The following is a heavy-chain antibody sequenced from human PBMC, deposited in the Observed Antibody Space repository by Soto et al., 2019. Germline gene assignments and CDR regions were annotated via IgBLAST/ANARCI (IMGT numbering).Heavy chain of an antibody. CDR3: ARGGGGGDKSPYFDY. CDR1: GGSISSGDYY. D-gene: IGHD2-21*01. CDR2: IYYSGST. Sequence: QVQLQESGPGLVKPSQTLSLTCTVSGGSISSGDYYWSWIRQPPGKGLEWIGYIYYSGSTYYNPSLKSRVTISVDTSKNQFSLKLSSVTAADTAVYYCARGGGGGDKSPYFDYWGQGTLVTVSS. V-gene: IGHV4-30-4*01. J-gene: IGHJ4*02.